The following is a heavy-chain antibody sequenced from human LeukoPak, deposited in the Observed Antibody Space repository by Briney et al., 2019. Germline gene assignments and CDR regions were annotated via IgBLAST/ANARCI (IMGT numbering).Heavy chain of an antibody. CDR3: ARDSGTTRSYFDY. D-gene: IGHD1-1*01. Sequence: PSQTLSLTCAVSGGSISSGGYSWSWIRQPPGKGLEWIGYIYHSGSTYYNPSLKSRVTISVDRSKNQFSLKLSSVTAADTAVYYCARDSGTTRSYFDYWGQGTLVTVSS. J-gene: IGHJ4*02. CDR1: GGSISSGGYS. CDR2: IYHSGST. V-gene: IGHV4-30-2*01.